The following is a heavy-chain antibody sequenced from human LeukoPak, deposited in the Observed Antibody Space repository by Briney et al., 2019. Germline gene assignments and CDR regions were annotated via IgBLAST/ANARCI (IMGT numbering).Heavy chain of an antibody. V-gene: IGHV4-30-4*01. D-gene: IGHD2-2*01. CDR1: GGSMSSGDYY. CDR3: ARWKGYCSSTSCSHGFDY. Sequence: SETLSLTCTVSGGSMSSGDYYWSWIRQPPGKGLERIGYIYYSGSTYYNPSLKSRVTISVDTSKNQFSLKLSSVTAADTAVYYCARWKGYCSSTSCSHGFDYWGQGTLVTVSS. J-gene: IGHJ4*02. CDR2: IYYSGST.